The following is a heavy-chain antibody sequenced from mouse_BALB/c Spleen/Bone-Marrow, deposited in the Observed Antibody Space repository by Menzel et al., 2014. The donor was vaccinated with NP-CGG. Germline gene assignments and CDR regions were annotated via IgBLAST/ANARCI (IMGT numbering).Heavy chain of an antibody. J-gene: IGHJ1*01. D-gene: IGHD2-14*01. CDR2: IWGDGST. Sequence: VQLQQSGPGLVAPSQSLSIPCTVSGFSLTGYGVNWVRQPPGKGLEWLGMIWGDGSTDYNSALKSRLSISKDNSKSXVFLKMNSLQTDDTARYYCARGNYRYDGYFDVWGAGTTVTVSS. CDR3: ARGNYRYDGYFDV. CDR1: GFSLTGYG. V-gene: IGHV2-6-7*01.